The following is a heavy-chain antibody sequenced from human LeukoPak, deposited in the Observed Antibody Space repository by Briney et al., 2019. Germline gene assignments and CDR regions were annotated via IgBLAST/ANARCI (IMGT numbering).Heavy chain of an antibody. Sequence: SETLSLTCTVSGGSISSSSYYWGWIRQPPGKGLEWIGSIYYSGSTNYNPSLKSRVTISVDTSKNQFSLKLSSVTAADTAVYYCARGRVAGAIDYWGQGTLVTVSS. CDR2: IYYSGST. CDR1: GGSISSSSYY. D-gene: IGHD3-10*01. CDR3: ARGRVAGAIDY. V-gene: IGHV4-39*07. J-gene: IGHJ4*02.